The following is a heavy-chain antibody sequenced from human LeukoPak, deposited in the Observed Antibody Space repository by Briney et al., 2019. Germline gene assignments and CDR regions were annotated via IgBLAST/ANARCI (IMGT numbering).Heavy chain of an antibody. Sequence: ASVRVSCKASGYTFINYGITWVRQAPGQGLEWMGWISAYNSAYNGNTHYAQKLQGRVTMTTDTSTNTGYMGLRSLRSDDTAVYYCAREYGSGSYTGIDYWGQGTLVTVSS. CDR3: AREYGSGSYTGIDY. CDR1: GYTFINYG. J-gene: IGHJ4*02. CDR2: ISAYNSAYNGNT. V-gene: IGHV1-18*01. D-gene: IGHD3-10*01.